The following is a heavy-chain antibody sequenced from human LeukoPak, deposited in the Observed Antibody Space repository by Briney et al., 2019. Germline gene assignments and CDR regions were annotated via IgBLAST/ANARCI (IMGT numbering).Heavy chain of an antibody. CDR3: AKGSSGWYYDAFNM. Sequence: GGSLRLSCAASGFTFSSYAMSWVRQAPGKGLEWVSTISGSDGTTYYVDPVKGRFTISRDNSKNTLYLQMNSLRAEDTAVYYCAKGSSGWYYDAFNMWGQGTMVTVSS. D-gene: IGHD6-19*01. CDR1: GFTFSSYA. CDR2: ISGSDGTT. J-gene: IGHJ3*02. V-gene: IGHV3-23*01.